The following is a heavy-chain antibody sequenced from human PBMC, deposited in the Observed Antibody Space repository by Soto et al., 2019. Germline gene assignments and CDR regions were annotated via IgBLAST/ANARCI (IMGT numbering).Heavy chain of an antibody. CDR3: AGGDYRYYYYGMDV. CDR2: ISYDGSNK. CDR1: GFTFSSYG. D-gene: IGHD4-4*01. V-gene: IGHV3-30*03. J-gene: IGHJ6*02. Sequence: GGSLRLSCAASGFTFSSYGMHWVRQAPGKGLEWVAVISYDGSNKYYADSVKGRFTISRDNSKNTLYLQMNSLRAEDTAVYYCAGGDYRYYYYGMDVWGQGTRVTVSS.